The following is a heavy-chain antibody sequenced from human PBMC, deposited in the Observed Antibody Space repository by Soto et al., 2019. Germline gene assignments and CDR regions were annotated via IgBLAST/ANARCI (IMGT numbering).Heavy chain of an antibody. Sequence: QVQLVQSGGGVVQPGRSLRLSCATSGFTFSRYVMQWVRHAPGKGLEWVALISYEGLNTYYADSVRGRFITSRDNSKNSLYLQMHSLTPDDTAVNNCAKLIYRLNSSGLGVWGQGATVIVSS. CDR1: GFTFSRYV. CDR2: ISYEGLNT. J-gene: IGHJ6*02. D-gene: IGHD2-2*02. CDR3: AKLIYRLNSSGLGV. V-gene: IGHV3-33*05.